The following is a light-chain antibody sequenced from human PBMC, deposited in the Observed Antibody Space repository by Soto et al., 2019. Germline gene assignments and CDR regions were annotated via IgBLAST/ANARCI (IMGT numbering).Light chain of an antibody. CDR1: SSDVGGYNY. V-gene: IGLV2-14*01. CDR2: DVS. CDR3: SSYTSSSTPVV. J-gene: IGLJ2*01. Sequence: QSALTQPASVSGSPGRSITISCTGTSSDVGGYNYVSWYQQHLGKAPKLMIYDVSNRPSGVSNRFSGSKSGNTASLTISGLQAEDEADHYCSSYTSSSTPVVFGGGTKVTVL.